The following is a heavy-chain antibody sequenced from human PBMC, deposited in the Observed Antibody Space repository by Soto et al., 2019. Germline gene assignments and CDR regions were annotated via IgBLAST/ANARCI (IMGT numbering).Heavy chain of an antibody. J-gene: IGHJ6*02. D-gene: IGHD6-19*01. CDR3: ARLSGWRGHYYYYGMDV. CDR2: INAGNGNT. Sequence: ASVKVSCKASGYTFTSYAMHWVRQAPGQRLEWMGWINAGNGNTKYSQKFQGRVTITRDTSASTAYMELSSLRSEDTAVYYCARLSGWRGHYYYYGMDVWGQGTTVTAP. V-gene: IGHV1-3*01. CDR1: GYTFTSYA.